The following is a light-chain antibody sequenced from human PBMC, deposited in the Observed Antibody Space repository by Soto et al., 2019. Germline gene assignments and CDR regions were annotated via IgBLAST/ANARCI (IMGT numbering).Light chain of an antibody. Sequence: DIQMTQSPSSLSASVGDRVTITCRASQSIDRHLNWYQQKPGKAPKLLIYVASSLQSGVPSRFSGSGSGTEFTLTISNLQPEDFATYYRHQSHSVPPDTFGQGTRLEI. J-gene: IGKJ5*01. CDR2: VAS. CDR1: QSIDRH. V-gene: IGKV1-39*01. CDR3: HQSHSVPPDT.